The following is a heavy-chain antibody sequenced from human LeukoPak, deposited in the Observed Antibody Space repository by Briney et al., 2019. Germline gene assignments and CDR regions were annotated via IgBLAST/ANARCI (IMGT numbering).Heavy chain of an antibody. V-gene: IGHV3-23*01. J-gene: IGHJ4*02. CDR3: AKDSIPFLDILTGLGYDY. Sequence: PGGSLRLSCAASGFTFSSYAMSWVRQAPGKGLEWVSAISGSGGSTYYADSVKGRFTISRDNSKNTLYLQMNSLRAEDTAVYYCAKDSIPFLDILTGLGYDYWGQGTLVTVSS. CDR1: GFTFSSYA. CDR2: ISGSGGST. D-gene: IGHD3-9*01.